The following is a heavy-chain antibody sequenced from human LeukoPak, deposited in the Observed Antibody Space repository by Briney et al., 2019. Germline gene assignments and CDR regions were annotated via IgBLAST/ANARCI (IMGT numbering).Heavy chain of an antibody. Sequence: ASVKVSCKASGYTFTGYYMHWVRQAPGQGLEWMGWINPNSGGTNYAQKFQGRVTMTRDTSNSTAYMELSRLRSDDTAVYYCARSTKDELLPVDYWGQGTLVTVSS. CDR2: INPNSGGT. D-gene: IGHD1-26*01. V-gene: IGHV1-2*02. CDR3: ARSTKDELLPVDY. CDR1: GYTFTGYY. J-gene: IGHJ4*02.